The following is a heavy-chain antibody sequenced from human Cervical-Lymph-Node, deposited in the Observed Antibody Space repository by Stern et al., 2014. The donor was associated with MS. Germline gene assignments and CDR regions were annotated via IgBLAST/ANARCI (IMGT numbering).Heavy chain of an antibody. CDR1: GGSISSYY. Sequence: QLQLQESGPGLVKPSETLSLTCTVSGGSISSYYWSWIRPPPGKGLEWLGYIYYSGSTNYNPSLKSRVTISVDTSKNQFSLKLSSVTAADTAVYYCAREALAAGGLDYWGQGTLVTVSS. J-gene: IGHJ4*02. D-gene: IGHD6-13*01. CDR3: AREALAAGGLDY. CDR2: IYYSGST. V-gene: IGHV4-59*01.